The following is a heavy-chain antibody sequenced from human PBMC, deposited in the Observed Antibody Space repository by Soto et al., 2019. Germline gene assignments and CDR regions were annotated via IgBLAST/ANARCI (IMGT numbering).Heavy chain of an antibody. CDR1: CGSIISGGYY. V-gene: IGHV4-31*03. CDR2: IYYSGSA. J-gene: IGHJ4*02. CDR3: ARGLDVWSGYPSRSYFDY. D-gene: IGHD3-3*01. Sequence: SQLRSLTVTVSCGSIISGGYYWSCNRQHPWKGLEGIGSIYYSGSADYNTSLKSRVTTSVDTSKNQFSLQLSSVTAAETAVYYCARGLDVWSGYPSRSYFDYWGQGTLVTV.